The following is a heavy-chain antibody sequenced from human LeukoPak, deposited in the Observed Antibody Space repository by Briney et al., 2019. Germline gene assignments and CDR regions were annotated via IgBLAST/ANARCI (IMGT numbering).Heavy chain of an antibody. Sequence: GGSLRLSCVVSGFTSGFTFSSRWMHWVRQAPGKGLVWVSLVKNDGSTNYAGSVKGRFTVSRDNAENTLYLQMNNLRVEDTALYFCHPLGYTSNWGQGTLVTVSS. CDR3: HPLGYTSN. J-gene: IGHJ4*02. CDR2: VKNDGST. CDR1: GFTFSSRW. D-gene: IGHD6-13*01. V-gene: IGHV3-74*01.